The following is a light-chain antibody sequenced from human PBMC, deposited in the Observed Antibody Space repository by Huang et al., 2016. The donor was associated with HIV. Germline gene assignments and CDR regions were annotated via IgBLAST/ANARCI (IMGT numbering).Light chain of an antibody. Sequence: EIVMTQSPATLSVSPGERATLSCRASQSVSSNLAWYQQKPGQAPRLLIYAASTRANGIPARFSGSGSGTEFTLTISSLQSEYFAVYYCQQYNNWPRTFGQGTKVEIK. CDR3: QQYNNWPRT. CDR1: QSVSSN. J-gene: IGKJ1*01. V-gene: IGKV3-15*01. CDR2: AAS.